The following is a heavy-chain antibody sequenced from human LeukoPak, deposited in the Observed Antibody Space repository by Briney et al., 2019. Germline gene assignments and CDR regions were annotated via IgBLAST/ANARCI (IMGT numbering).Heavy chain of an antibody. CDR2: ISSNGGST. J-gene: IGHJ5*02. Sequence: PGGSLRLSCAAPGFTFSSYAMHWVRQAPGKGLEYVSAISSNGGSTYYANSVKGRFTISRDNSKNTLYLQMGSLRAEDMAVYYCARDTSSSGWYVGWFDPWGQGTLVTVSS. CDR1: GFTFSSYA. D-gene: IGHD6-19*01. V-gene: IGHV3-64*01. CDR3: ARDTSSSGWYVGWFDP.